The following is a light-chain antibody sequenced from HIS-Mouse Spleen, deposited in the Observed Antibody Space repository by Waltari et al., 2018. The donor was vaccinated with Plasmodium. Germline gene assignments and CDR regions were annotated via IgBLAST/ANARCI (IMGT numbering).Light chain of an antibody. Sequence: SYELTPPLSVSVALGQTDRITCGGNNIGRNNVPWYPQKPGQAPGLFIYRDSNRPSGIPDRFSGSNSGNTATLTSSRAQAGDEADYYCQVWDSSTVFGGGTKLTVL. CDR3: QVWDSSTV. V-gene: IGLV3-9*01. CDR1: NIGRNN. CDR2: RDS. J-gene: IGLJ2*01.